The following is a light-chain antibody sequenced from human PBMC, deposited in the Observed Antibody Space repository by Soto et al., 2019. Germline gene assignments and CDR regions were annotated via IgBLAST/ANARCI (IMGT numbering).Light chain of an antibody. CDR1: QSVGSN. CDR3: PHYTTWPPWT. Sequence: EIVMTQSPATLSVSSGERATLSCRASQSVGSNLAWYQQKPGQAPRLLIYGASTRATGIPARFSGSGSGTEFTLNISSLQSEDFAVYHRPHYTTWPPWTFGQGTKVEIK. J-gene: IGKJ1*01. V-gene: IGKV3-15*01. CDR2: GAS.